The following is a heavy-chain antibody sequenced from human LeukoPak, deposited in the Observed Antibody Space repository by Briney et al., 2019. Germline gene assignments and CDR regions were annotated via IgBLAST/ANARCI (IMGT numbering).Heavy chain of an antibody. CDR3: ARGGWNYVFNY. V-gene: IGHV3-48*03. CDR1: GFTFNTYE. CDR2: ISSSGSTI. D-gene: IGHD1-7*01. J-gene: IGHJ4*02. Sequence: GGSLRLSCAASGFTFNTYEMNWVRQAPGKGLEWVSYISSSGSTIYYADSMKGRFTISRDNAKNSLYLQMNSLRAEDTAVYYCARGGWNYVFNYWGQGTLVTVSS.